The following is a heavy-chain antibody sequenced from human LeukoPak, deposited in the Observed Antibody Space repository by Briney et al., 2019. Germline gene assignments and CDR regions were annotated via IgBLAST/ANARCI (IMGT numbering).Heavy chain of an antibody. Sequence: SETLSLTCTVSGGSISSYYWSWIRQPPGKGLEWIGYIYYSGSTNYNPSLKSRVTISVDTSKNQFSLKLSSVTAADTAVYYCAREYSYGHGGFDYWGQGTLVTVSS. D-gene: IGHD5-18*01. CDR3: AREYSYGHGGFDY. J-gene: IGHJ4*02. V-gene: IGHV4-59*01. CDR1: GGSISSYY. CDR2: IYYSGST.